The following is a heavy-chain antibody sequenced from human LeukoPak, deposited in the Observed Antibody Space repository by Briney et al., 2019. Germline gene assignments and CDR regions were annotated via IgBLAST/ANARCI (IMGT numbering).Heavy chain of an antibody. CDR1: GGSISSYY. Sequence: SETLSLTCTVSGGSISSYYWSWIRQPPVKGLEWIGYIYYSGSTNYNPSLKSRVTISVDTSKNQFSLKLSSVTAADTAVYYCARSLGRSAPVDYWGQGTLVTVSS. V-gene: IGHV4-59*08. CDR2: IYYSGST. D-gene: IGHD3-16*02. CDR3: ARSLGRSAPVDY. J-gene: IGHJ4*02.